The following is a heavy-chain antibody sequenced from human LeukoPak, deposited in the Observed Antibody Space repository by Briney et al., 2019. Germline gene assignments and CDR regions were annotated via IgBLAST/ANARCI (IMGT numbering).Heavy chain of an antibody. CDR2: IIPILGIA. CDR1: GGTFSSYA. J-gene: IGHJ5*02. D-gene: IGHD5-12*01. Sequence: RASVKVSCKVSGGTFSSYAISWVRQAPGQGLEWMGRIIPILGIANYAQKFQGRVTITADKSTSTAYMELSSLRSEDTAVYYCARGPIVATIENWFDPWGQGTLVTVSS. CDR3: ARGPIVATIENWFDP. V-gene: IGHV1-69*04.